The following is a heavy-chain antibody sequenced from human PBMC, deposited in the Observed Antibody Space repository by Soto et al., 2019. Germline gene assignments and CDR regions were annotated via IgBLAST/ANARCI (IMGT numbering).Heavy chain of an antibody. Sequence: GASVKVSCKASGYTFTSYGISWVRQAPGQGLEWMGWISAYNGNTNYAQKLQGRVTMTTDTSTSTAYMELRSLRSDDTAVYYCARGYYYDSSGYLPTYHYWGQGTLVTVSS. CDR3: ARGYYYDSSGYLPTYHY. CDR2: ISAYNGNT. J-gene: IGHJ4*02. D-gene: IGHD3-22*01. CDR1: GYTFTSYG. V-gene: IGHV1-18*01.